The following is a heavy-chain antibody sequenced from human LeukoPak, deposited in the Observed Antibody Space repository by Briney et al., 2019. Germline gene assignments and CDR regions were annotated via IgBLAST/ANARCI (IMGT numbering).Heavy chain of an antibody. D-gene: IGHD3-22*01. CDR2: IGGAGYNT. CDR3: AKSRGWGYHDSSGFLGSASDI. J-gene: IGHJ3*02. Sequence: GGSLRLSCAVSGFTFSSYALTWVRQAPGRGVEWVSAIGGAGYNTYYGDSVKGRFTISRDNSKNTMYLKMNSQRGDERAVYYCAKSRGWGYHDSSGFLGSASDIWGQGTMVTVSS. CDR1: GFTFSSYA. V-gene: IGHV3-23*02.